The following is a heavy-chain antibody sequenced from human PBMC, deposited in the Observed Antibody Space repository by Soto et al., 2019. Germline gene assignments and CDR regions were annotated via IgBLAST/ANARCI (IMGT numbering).Heavy chain of an antibody. CDR1: VCTFTRYA. CDR3: ARGGSLYWYFDL. CDR2: IXAGNGXT. J-gene: IGHJ2*01. Sequence: XSVKVSCKASVCTFTRYAMHWVRQAPGQRLEWMGRIXAGNGXTQHSQKPQGXXTLTRDTXXSTAYMELSRLRPADTAVYYCARGGSLYWYFDLWGRGTLVTVSS. V-gene: IGHV1-3*01. D-gene: IGHD1-26*01.